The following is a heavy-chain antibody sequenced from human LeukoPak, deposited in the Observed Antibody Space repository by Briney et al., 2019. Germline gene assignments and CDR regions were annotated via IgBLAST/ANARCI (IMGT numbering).Heavy chain of an antibody. V-gene: IGHV1-8*02. D-gene: IGHD6-13*01. CDR2: MNPNSGNT. Sequence: ASVKVSCKASGYTFTSYDINWVRQATGQGLEWMGWMNPNSGNTGYAQKFQGRVTMTRDTSISTAYMELSRLRSDDTAVYYCARGLGSSSWYSYYYYYYMDVWGKGTTVTVSS. CDR3: ARGLGSSSWYSYYYYYYMDV. CDR1: GYTFTSYD. J-gene: IGHJ6*03.